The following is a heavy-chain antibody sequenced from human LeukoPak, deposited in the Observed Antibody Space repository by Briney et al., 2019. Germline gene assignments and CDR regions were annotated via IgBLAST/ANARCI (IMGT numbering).Heavy chain of an antibody. J-gene: IGHJ4*02. D-gene: IGHD3-9*01. V-gene: IGHV3-30*03. Sequence: GRSLRLSCAASGFTFSSYGMHWVRQAPGKGLEWVAVISYDGSNKYYADSVKGRFTISRDNSKNTLYLQMNSLRAEDTAVYYCARALRYFDAIDYWGQGTLVTVSS. CDR1: GFTFSSYG. CDR3: ARALRYFDAIDY. CDR2: ISYDGSNK.